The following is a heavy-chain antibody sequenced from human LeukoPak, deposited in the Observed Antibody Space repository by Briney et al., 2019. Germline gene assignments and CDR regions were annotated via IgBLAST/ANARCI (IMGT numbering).Heavy chain of an antibody. CDR3: ARGAAYCGGDCSVYFDY. J-gene: IGHJ4*02. CDR1: GGSISSYY. Sequence: SETLSLTCTVSGGSISSYYWSWIRQPAGKGLGWIGRIYPSGSTNYSPSLTGRVTMSVDTSKNQFSLKLSSVTAADTAVYYCARGAAYCGGDCSVYFDYWGQGTLVTVSS. D-gene: IGHD2-21*02. V-gene: IGHV4-4*07. CDR2: IYPSGST.